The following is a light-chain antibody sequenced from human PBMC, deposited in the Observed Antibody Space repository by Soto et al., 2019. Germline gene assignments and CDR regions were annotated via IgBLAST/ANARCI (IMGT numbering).Light chain of an antibody. CDR2: SSS. CDR1: ERISNY. Sequence: DIPLTQSPSSLSASVGDRDTITSRASERISNYLNWNQQKPGTAPKLLIWSSSTLPSGVPARFSGSGSGTDFTLSISGLQHEDFAVYYCQQSYNTPRTFGQGTKVEVK. CDR3: QQSYNTPRT. V-gene: IGKV1-39*01. J-gene: IGKJ1*01.